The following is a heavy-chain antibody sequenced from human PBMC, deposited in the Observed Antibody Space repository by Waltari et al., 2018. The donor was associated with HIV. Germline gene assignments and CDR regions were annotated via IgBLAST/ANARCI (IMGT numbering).Heavy chain of an antibody. J-gene: IGHJ4*02. CDR1: GISFFTSYG. V-gene: IGHV3-30*18. Sequence: QVQLVESGGGVVQPGRSLRLSCVVSGISFFTSYGMHWVRQAPGKGLEWVANISYDTTNIYYADSVKGRFTISRDNSKNTVYLQMSSLRGEDTALYYCAKDREQGYYNHNRGERPFDSWGQGTLVTVSS. CDR3: AKDREQGYYNHNRGERPFDS. CDR2: ISYDTTNI. D-gene: IGHD1-1*01.